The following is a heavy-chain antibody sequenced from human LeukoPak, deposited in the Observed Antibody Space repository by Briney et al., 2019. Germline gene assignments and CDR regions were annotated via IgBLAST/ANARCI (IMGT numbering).Heavy chain of an antibody. J-gene: IGHJ4*02. D-gene: IGHD5-18*01. Sequence: GGSLRLSCTASGFTFGDYAMSWVRQAPGKGLEWVGFIRSKAYGGTTEYAASVKGRFTISRDDSKSIAYLQMNSLKTEDTAVYYCTRLWVDTAMSGIDHWGQGTLVTVSS. CDR2: IRSKAYGGTT. CDR3: TRLWVDTAMSGIDH. CDR1: GFTFGDYA. V-gene: IGHV3-49*04.